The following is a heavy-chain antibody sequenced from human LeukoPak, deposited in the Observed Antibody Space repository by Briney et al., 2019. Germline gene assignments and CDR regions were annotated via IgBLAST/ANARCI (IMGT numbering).Heavy chain of an antibody. D-gene: IGHD1-1*01. CDR3: AREAMILERGPDY. CDR1: GGSISDYY. V-gene: IGHV4-4*07. Sequence: SETLSLTCTVSGGSISDYYWSWIRQPAGKGLEWIGRIYTSGNTNYNPSLKSRVTMSVDTSKNQFSLKLSSVTAADTAVYYCAREAMILERGPDYWGQGTLVTVSS. CDR2: IYTSGNT. J-gene: IGHJ4*02.